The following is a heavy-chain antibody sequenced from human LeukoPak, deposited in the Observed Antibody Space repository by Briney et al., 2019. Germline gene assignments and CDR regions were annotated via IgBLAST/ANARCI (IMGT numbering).Heavy chain of an antibody. CDR3: ARAYSGSYSYFDH. CDR1: GGSISSYY. J-gene: IGHJ4*02. V-gene: IGHV4-59*01. Sequence: SETLSLTCSVSGGSISSYYWSWVRQPPGKGLDWIGDIYYSGSTNYNPSLKSRVTISVDTSKNQFFLILSSVTAADTAVYYCARAYSGSYSYFDHWGQGTLVTVSS. D-gene: IGHD1-26*01. CDR2: IYYSGST.